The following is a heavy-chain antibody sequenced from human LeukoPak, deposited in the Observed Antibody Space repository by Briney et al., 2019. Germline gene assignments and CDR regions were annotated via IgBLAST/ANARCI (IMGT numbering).Heavy chain of an antibody. Sequence: SETLSLTCTVSGDSISTSNSHWGWIRQPPGKGLEWIGSIYYSGNTYYNASLKSRVTISVDTSKNQFSLKLSSVTAADTAVYYCARTPSTHYYYMDVWGKGTTVTVSS. CDR1: GDSISTSNSH. CDR2: IYYSGNT. D-gene: IGHD1-1*01. J-gene: IGHJ6*03. V-gene: IGHV4-39*07. CDR3: ARTPSTHYYYMDV.